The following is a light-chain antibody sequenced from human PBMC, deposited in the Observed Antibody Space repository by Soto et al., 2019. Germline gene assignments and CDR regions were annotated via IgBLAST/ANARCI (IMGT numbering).Light chain of an antibody. Sequence: QLTQSPSSLSASVGDRVTITCRASQGIASYLAWYQQKPGQAPNLLIYAASTLQSGVPSRFSGSGSGTDFTLTISSLQPEDFATYYCQQYESLPRTFGQGTKVELK. CDR1: QGIASY. V-gene: IGKV1-9*01. J-gene: IGKJ1*01. CDR3: QQYESLPRT. CDR2: AAS.